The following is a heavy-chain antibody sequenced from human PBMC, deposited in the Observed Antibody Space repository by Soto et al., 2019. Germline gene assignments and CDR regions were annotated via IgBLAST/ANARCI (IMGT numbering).Heavy chain of an antibody. J-gene: IGHJ6*03. V-gene: IGHV1-8*01. D-gene: IGHD2-2*01. CDR2: MNPNSGNT. CDR3: ARGDIVVIPAVSEYYYYYYMDV. CDR1: GYTFTSYD. Sequence: QVQLVQSGAEVKKPGASVKVSCKASGYTFTSYDINWVRQATGQGLEWMGWMNPNSGNTGYAQKFQGRVTMTRNTSISTAYMELSGLRSEDSAVYYCARGDIVVIPAVSEYYYYYYMDVW.